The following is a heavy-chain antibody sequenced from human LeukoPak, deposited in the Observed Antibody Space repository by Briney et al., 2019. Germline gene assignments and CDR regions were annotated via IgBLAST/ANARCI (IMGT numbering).Heavy chain of an antibody. V-gene: IGHV1-69*13. CDR2: IIPIFGTA. D-gene: IGHD6-19*01. Sequence: ASVTVSCKASGGTFSSYAISWVRQAPGQGLEWMGGIIPIFGTANYAQKFQGRVTITADESTSTAYMELSSLRSEDTAVYYCAREGEQWLVPWFDLWGQGTLVTVSS. CDR1: GGTFSSYA. J-gene: IGHJ5*02. CDR3: AREGEQWLVPWFDL.